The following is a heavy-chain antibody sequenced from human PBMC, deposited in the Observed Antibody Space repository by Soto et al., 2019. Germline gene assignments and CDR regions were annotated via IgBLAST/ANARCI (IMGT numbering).Heavy chain of an antibody. CDR3: ARHVRLYYYDSSGYYYDY. J-gene: IGHJ4*02. CDR1: GGSISSSSYY. Sequence: KPSETLSLTCTDSGGSISSSSYYWGWIRQPPGKGLEWIGSIYYSGSTYYNPSLKSRVTISVDTSKNQFSLKLSSVTAADTAVYYCARHVRLYYYDSSGYYYDYWGQGTLVTVSS. CDR2: IYYSGST. V-gene: IGHV4-39*01. D-gene: IGHD3-22*01.